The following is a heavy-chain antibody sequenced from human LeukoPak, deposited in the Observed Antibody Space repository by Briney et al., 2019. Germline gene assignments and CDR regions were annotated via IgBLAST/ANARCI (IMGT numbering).Heavy chain of an antibody. Sequence: GASVKVSCKASGGTFSSYAISWVRQAPGQGLEWMGGIIPIFGTANYAQKFRGRVTITADKSTRTAYMELRSLRSDDTAVYYCARGTITIFGVVIPHHFDYWGQGTLVTVSS. CDR3: ARGTITIFGVVIPHHFDY. J-gene: IGHJ4*02. V-gene: IGHV1-69*06. CDR1: GGTFSSYA. CDR2: IIPIFGTA. D-gene: IGHD3-3*01.